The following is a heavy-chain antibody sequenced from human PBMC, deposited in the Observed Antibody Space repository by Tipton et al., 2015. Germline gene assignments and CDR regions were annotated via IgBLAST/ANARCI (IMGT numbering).Heavy chain of an antibody. Sequence: TLSLTCAVSGYFISSSSYYWAWIRQPPGKGLEWIGSLYFSGSTYYNPSLKSRVTISIDRFKNQFPLKLSSVTAADTAVYYCARFMGYSYGPDNWFDPWGQGTLVTVSS. CDR2: LYFSGST. J-gene: IGHJ5*02. D-gene: IGHD5-18*01. CDR3: ARFMGYSYGPDNWFDP. CDR1: GYFISSSSYY. V-gene: IGHV4-39*01.